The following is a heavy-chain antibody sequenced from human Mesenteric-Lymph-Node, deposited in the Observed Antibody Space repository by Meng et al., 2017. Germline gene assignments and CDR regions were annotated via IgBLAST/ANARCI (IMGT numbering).Heavy chain of an antibody. CDR3: AQEYSTDWIGGFDY. J-gene: IGHJ4*02. V-gene: IGHV7-4-1*02. CDR2: ITTNTANP. Sequence: VKVSCKASGYTFTNYGMNWVRQAPGQGLEWMGWITTNTANPTYAPGFTGRFVFSLDASVNTAYLQINNLKPEDTAVYYCAQEYSTDWIGGFDYWGQGNLVTVSS. CDR1: GYTFTNYG. D-gene: IGHD3-16*01.